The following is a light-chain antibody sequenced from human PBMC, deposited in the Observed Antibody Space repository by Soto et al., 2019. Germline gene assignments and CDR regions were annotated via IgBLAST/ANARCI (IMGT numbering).Light chain of an antibody. J-gene: IGKJ2*01. CDR3: QQLNPYSRT. V-gene: IGKV1-9*01. CDR2: AAS. CDR1: QVMSGS. Sequence: DILLTQSPSFLSASVGDRVTITCRASQVMSGSLAWYQQRPAKAPKLLIYAASTLQSGVPSRFSGTGSGTEFTLTITSLQPEDSATYYCQQLNPYSRTFGPRTKLEI.